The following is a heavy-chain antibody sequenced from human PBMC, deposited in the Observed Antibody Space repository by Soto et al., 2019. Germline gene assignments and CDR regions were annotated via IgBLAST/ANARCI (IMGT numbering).Heavy chain of an antibody. V-gene: IGHV1-8*01. D-gene: IGHD2-2*01. Sequence: ASVKVSCKASGYTFTSYDINWVRQATGQGLEWMGWMNPNSGNTGYAQKFQGRVTMTRNTSISTAYMELSSLRSEDTAVYYCARWGGDCSSTSCYSYYYGMDVWGQGTTVTVSS. J-gene: IGHJ6*02. CDR1: GYTFTSYD. CDR3: ARWGGDCSSTSCYSYYYGMDV. CDR2: MNPNSGNT.